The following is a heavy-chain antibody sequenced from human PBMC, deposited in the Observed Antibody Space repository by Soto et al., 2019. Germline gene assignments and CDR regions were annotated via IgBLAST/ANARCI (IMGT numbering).Heavy chain of an antibody. CDR3: ARLRGFDYYDSSGYFIDY. CDR1: GGSISSGGYY. CDR2: IYYSGST. Sequence: QVQLQESGPGLVKPSQTLSLTCTVSGGSISSGGYYWSWIHQHPGKGLEWIGYIYYSGSTYYNPSLKSRVTISVDTSKNQFSLKLSSVTAADTAVYYCARLRGFDYYDSSGYFIDYWGQGTLVTVSS. D-gene: IGHD3-22*01. J-gene: IGHJ4*02. V-gene: IGHV4-31*03.